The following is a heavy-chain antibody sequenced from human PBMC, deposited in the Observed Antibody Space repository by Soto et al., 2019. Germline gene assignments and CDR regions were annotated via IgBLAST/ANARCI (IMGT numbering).Heavy chain of an antibody. CDR2: INSDGSGT. CDR3: ARTAMVRVGAFDI. D-gene: IGHD5-18*01. CDR1: GFTFSSYW. V-gene: IGHV3-74*01. J-gene: IGHJ3*02. Sequence: GSLRLSCAASGFTFSSYWMHWVRQAPGKGLVWVSRINSDGSGTSYADSVKGRFTISRDNAKNTLYLQMNSLRAEDTAVYYCARTAMVRVGAFDIWGQGTMVTVS.